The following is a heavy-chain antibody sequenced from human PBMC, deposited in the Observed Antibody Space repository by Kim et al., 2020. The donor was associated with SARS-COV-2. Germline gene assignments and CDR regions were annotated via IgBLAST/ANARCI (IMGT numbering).Heavy chain of an antibody. Sequence: SETLSLTCAVYGGSFSGYYWSWIRQPPGKGLEWIGEINHSGSTNYNPSLKSRVTISVDTSKNQFSLKLSSVTAADTAVYYCARAPFVKAAAGTADAFDIWGQGTMVTVSS. D-gene: IGHD6-13*01. V-gene: IGHV4-34*01. CDR1: GGSFSGYY. J-gene: IGHJ3*02. CDR3: ARAPFVKAAAGTADAFDI. CDR2: INHSGST.